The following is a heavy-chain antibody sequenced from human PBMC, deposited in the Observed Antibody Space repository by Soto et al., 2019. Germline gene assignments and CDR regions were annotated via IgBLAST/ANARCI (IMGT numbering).Heavy chain of an antibody. Sequence: QVQLKQWGAGLLKPSETLSLTCAVNGGSFTGYYWTYIHQSPEKGLEWIGEVNHRGSTTYNPSLKSRVTISVDASNNQFSLNLSSVTAADTAVYYCARSPPFSSFRGFDVWGQGTMVTVSS. D-gene: IGHD6-6*01. V-gene: IGHV4-34*02. CDR2: VNHRGST. J-gene: IGHJ3*01. CDR1: GGSFTGYY. CDR3: ARSPPFSSFRGFDV.